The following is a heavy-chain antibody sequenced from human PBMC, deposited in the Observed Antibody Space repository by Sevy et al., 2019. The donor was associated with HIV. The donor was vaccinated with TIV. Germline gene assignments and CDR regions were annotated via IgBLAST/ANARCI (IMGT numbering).Heavy chain of an antibody. Sequence: ASVKVSCKASGYTFTGYYMHWVRQAPGQGLEWMGWINPNSGGTDYAQKFQGRVTMTRDTSISIAYMELIRLRSDDTAVYFCAKDRWGIAAAGTGVFDYWGQGALVTVSS. CDR3: AKDRWGIAAAGTGVFDY. J-gene: IGHJ4*02. CDR1: GYTFTGYY. CDR2: INPNSGGT. D-gene: IGHD6-13*01. V-gene: IGHV1-2*02.